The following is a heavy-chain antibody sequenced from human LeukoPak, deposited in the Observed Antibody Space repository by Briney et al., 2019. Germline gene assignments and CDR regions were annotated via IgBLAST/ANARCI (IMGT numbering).Heavy chain of an antibody. V-gene: IGHV3-21*01. CDR3: ARGGNGLQRRDYFDY. CDR2: ISSGSGYI. D-gene: IGHD3/OR15-3a*01. J-gene: IGHJ4*02. CDR1: GFTFSDYS. Sequence: GGSLRLSCAASGFTFSDYSMNWVRQAPGKGLEWVSSISSGSGYIYYADSVKGRFTISRDNAKNSLYLQMSSLRVEDTAVYYCARGGNGLQRRDYFDYWGQGTLVTVSS.